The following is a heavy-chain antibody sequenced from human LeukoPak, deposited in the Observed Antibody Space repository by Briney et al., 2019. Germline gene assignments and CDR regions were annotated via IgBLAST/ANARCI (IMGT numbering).Heavy chain of an antibody. CDR2: ISYDGSNK. Sequence: GGSLRLSCATSGFTFSTFGFHWVRQAPGKGLEWVAVISYDGSNKYYADSVKGRFTISRDNSKNTLYLQMNSLRAEDTAVYYCAKSSLGFPPDYWGQGTLVTVSS. D-gene: IGHD3-16*01. V-gene: IGHV3-30*18. J-gene: IGHJ4*02. CDR3: AKSSLGFPPDY. CDR1: GFTFSTFG.